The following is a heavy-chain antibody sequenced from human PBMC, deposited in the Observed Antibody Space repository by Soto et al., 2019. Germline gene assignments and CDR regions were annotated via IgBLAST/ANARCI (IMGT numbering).Heavy chain of an antibody. CDR1: GYTFISYG. CDR2: ISAYNGNT. V-gene: IGHV1-18*03. Sequence: ASVQVSCKASGYTFISYGISWVRQAPGQGLEWMGWISAYNGNTNYAQKLQGRVTITTDTSTRTAYMELRSLGSDDMVVYYCARVPGDCSSASCYEPDYDSFQPHAYGMDVWGQGTTVTVSS. J-gene: IGHJ6*02. CDR3: ARVPGDCSSASCYEPDYDSFQPHAYGMDV. D-gene: IGHD2-2*01.